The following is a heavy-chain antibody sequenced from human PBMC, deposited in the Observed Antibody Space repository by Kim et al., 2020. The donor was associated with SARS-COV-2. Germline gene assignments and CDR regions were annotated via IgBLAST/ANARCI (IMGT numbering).Heavy chain of an antibody. V-gene: IGHV3-11*01. CDR1: GFTFSEYY. Sequence: SLCSACAASGFTFSEYYMTWIRQAPGKGLEWVSYIGGGGTAIYYADSVKGRFTTSRDNVQESMSLQMNSLRAEDTAVYYCARVRAWFGELGYFYMDVWGKGTKVTV. CDR3: ARVRAWFGELGYFYMDV. CDR2: IGGGGTAI. D-gene: IGHD3-10*01. J-gene: IGHJ6*03.